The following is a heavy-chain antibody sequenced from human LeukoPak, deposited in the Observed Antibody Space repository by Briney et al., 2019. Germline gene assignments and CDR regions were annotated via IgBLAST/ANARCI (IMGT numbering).Heavy chain of an antibody. J-gene: IGHJ1*01. CDR2: ITTGRGNT. CDR3: ARAQDYCSGGSCYGYFQH. V-gene: IGHV3-23*01. CDR1: GFTFASYA. Sequence: GGSLRLSCEASGFTFASYAMNWVRQAPGKGLEWVSAITTGRGNTYYADSVKGRFTISSDKSKNTLFLQMNSLRAEDTAVYYCARAQDYCSGGSCYGYFQHWGQGSLVTVSS. D-gene: IGHD2-15*01.